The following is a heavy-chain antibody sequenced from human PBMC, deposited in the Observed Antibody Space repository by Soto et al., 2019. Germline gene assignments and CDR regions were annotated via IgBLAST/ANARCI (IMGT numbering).Heavy chain of an antibody. Sequence: GGSLRLSCAASGFTFSSYSMNWVRQAPGKGLEWVSYISSSSSTIYYADSVKGRFTISRDNAKNSLYLQMNSLRAEDTAVYYCASIFGGYCSGGSCYYFDYWGQGTLVTVSS. CDR1: GFTFSSYS. V-gene: IGHV3-48*01. D-gene: IGHD2-15*01. J-gene: IGHJ4*02. CDR3: ASIFGGYCSGGSCYYFDY. CDR2: ISSSSSTI.